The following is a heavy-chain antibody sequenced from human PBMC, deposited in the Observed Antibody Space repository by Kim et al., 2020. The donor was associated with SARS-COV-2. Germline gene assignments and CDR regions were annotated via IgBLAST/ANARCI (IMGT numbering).Heavy chain of an antibody. CDR1: GFTFSSYS. D-gene: IGHD6-19*01. V-gene: IGHV3-21*01. Sequence: GGSLRLSCAASGFTFSSYSMNWVRQAPGKGLEWVSSISSSSSYIYYADSVKGRFTISRDNAKNSLYLQMNSLRAEDTAVYYCARDRKPFGIAVAGTNAFDIWGEGTMVTVSS. J-gene: IGHJ3*02. CDR3: ARDRKPFGIAVAGTNAFDI. CDR2: ISSSSSYI.